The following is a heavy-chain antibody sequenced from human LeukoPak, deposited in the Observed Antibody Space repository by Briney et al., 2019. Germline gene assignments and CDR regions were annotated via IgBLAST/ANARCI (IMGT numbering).Heavy chain of an antibody. Sequence: PGGSLRLSCAASGFTFGTNYMSWVRQAPGKGLEWVSVIYSSGSTYYADSVKGRFTIFRDNSKNTLYLQMNSLRAEDTAVYYCARDGGLAPYSSSTPFDYWGQGTLVTVSS. CDR2: IYSSGST. J-gene: IGHJ4*02. CDR3: ARDGGLAPYSSSTPFDY. V-gene: IGHV3-66*03. CDR1: GFTFGTNY. D-gene: IGHD6-6*01.